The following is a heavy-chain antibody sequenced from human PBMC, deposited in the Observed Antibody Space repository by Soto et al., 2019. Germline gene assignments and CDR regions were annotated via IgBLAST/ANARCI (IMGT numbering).Heavy chain of an antibody. CDR2: FYYSGTT. V-gene: IGHV4-31*03. CDR3: AREIDY. CDR1: GGSISRGGYY. Sequence: QVQLQESGPGLVKPSQTLSLTCSVSGGSISRGGYYWSWIRQHPGKGLEWIGYFYYSGTTYYNTSLKSRVTIPVDTSKNQFSLKLSSVTAADTAVYYCAREIDYWGQVTLVSLSS. J-gene: IGHJ4*02.